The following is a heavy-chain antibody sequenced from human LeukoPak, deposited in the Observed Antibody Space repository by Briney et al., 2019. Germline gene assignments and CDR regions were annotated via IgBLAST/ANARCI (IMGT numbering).Heavy chain of an antibody. CDR2: FDPEDGET. CDR3: ARHSSMVRGVIRGWFDP. D-gene: IGHD3-10*01. Sequence: GASVKVSCKVSGYTLTELSMHWVRQAPGKGLEWMGGFDPEDGETIYAQKFQGRVTMTTDTSTSTAYMELRSLRSDDTAVYYCARHSSMVRGVIRGWFDPWGQGTLVTVSS. V-gene: IGHV1-24*01. J-gene: IGHJ5*02. CDR1: GYTLTELS.